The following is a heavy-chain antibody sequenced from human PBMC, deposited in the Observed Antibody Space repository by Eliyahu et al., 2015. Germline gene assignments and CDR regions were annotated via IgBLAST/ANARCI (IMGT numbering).Heavy chain of an antibody. CDR2: IYYSGST. V-gene: IGHV4-59*01. CDR1: GGSXSXYX. J-gene: IGHJ4*02. Sequence: QVQLQESGPGLVKPSETLSXTCTVSGGSXSXYXWXWXRXPPGKGLEWIGYIYYSGSTXYNPSLKSRVTISVDTSKNQFSLKLSSVTAADTAVYYCARAVGAINMVRGVKQNYFDYWGQGTLVTVSS. D-gene: IGHD3-10*01. CDR3: ARAVGAINMVRGVKQNYFDY.